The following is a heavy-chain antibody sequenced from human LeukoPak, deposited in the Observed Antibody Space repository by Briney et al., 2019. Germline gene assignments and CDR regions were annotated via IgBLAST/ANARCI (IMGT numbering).Heavy chain of an antibody. CDR2: INPSGGST. CDR3: ARDLMVYAIPSWFDP. D-gene: IGHD2-8*01. V-gene: IGHV1-46*01. Sequence: ASVKVSCKASGYTFTSYYMHWVRQAPGQGLEWMGIINPSGGSTSYARKFQGRVTMTRDTSTSTVYMELSSLRSEDTAVYYCARDLMVYAIPSWFDPWGQGTLVTVSS. J-gene: IGHJ5*02. CDR1: GYTFTSYY.